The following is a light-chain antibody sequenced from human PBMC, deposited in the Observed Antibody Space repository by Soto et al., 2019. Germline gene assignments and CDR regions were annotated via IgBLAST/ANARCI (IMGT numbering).Light chain of an antibody. J-gene: IGLJ3*02. Sequence: QSALTQPASVSGSPGQSITISCTGTSSDGGGYNYVSWYQQHPGTSPKLMIYEVSNRLSGVSNRFSGSKSGNTASLIISGLQAEDEGDYYCSPYTARSTWVFGGGTKLTVL. V-gene: IGLV2-14*01. CDR2: EVS. CDR1: SSDGGGYNY. CDR3: SPYTARSTWV.